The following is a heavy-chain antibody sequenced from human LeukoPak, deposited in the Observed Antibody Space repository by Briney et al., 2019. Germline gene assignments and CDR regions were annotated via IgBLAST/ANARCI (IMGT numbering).Heavy chain of an antibody. Sequence: GGSLRLSCAACGFTFSNYAMHWVRQAPGKGLEYVSVINSNGNTTFYANSVKGRFTISRGNSKNTLYLQMGSLGADDMGVYYCARALYTGNNLLFDCWGQGTQVTVSS. J-gene: IGHJ4*02. CDR1: GFTFSNYA. V-gene: IGHV3-64*01. CDR3: ARALYTGNNLLFDC. D-gene: IGHD1-26*01. CDR2: INSNGNTT.